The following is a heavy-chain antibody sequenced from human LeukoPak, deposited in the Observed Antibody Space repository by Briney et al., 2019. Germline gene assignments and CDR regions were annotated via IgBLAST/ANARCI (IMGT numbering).Heavy chain of an antibody. D-gene: IGHD3-22*01. CDR2: FTGSSGRT. V-gene: IGHV3-23*01. Sequence: PGGSLRLSCAASGFTFSSYAMSWVRQAPGRGLECVSAFTGSSGRTYYADSVEGRFTISRDNSKNTLSLQMNSVRAEDTAVYYCAKRGHYDSSNSYAPFDHWGQGTLVTVSS. CDR3: AKRGHYDSSNSYAPFDH. CDR1: GFTFSSYA. J-gene: IGHJ4*02.